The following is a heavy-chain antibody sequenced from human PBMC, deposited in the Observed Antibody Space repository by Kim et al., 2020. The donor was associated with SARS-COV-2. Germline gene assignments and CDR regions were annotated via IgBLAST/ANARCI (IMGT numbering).Heavy chain of an antibody. V-gene: IGHV1-2*02. CDR1: GYTFTDYF. D-gene: IGHD4-17*01. J-gene: IGHJ4*02. Sequence: ASVKVSCKASGYTFTDYFIHWVRQAPGQGPEWMGWINPKSGGTSYAQKFQGRVSLTRDRAISTAFLELSSLRSDDTAVYYCTREYGDPLYYLDYWGQGTLVTVSS. CDR3: TREYGDPLYYLDY. CDR2: INPKSGGT.